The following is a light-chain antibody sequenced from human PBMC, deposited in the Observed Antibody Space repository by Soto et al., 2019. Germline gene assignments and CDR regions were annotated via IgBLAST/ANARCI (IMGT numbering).Light chain of an antibody. J-gene: IGKJ4*01. CDR1: QSVSSSY. CDR3: QQYGSSPPNT. V-gene: IGKV3-20*01. CDR2: GAS. Sequence: EIVLTQSPGTLSLSPGERATLSYRASQSVSSSYLAWYQQKPGQAPRLLIYGASSRATGIPDRFSGSGSGTDFTLTISRLEPEDFAVDYCQQYGSSPPNTFGGGTKVEIK.